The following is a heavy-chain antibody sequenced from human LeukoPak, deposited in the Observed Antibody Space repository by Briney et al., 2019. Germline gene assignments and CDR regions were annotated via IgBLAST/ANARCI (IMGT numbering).Heavy chain of an antibody. J-gene: IGHJ4*02. CDR1: GYSFINYW. CDR3: ARRDNSGWYFDY. Sequence: GEALKISCKGSGYSFINYWIGWLRQLPGKGREWMVIMYPGDFDTRYSPSFQGQVTISADKSISTAYLQWSRLQASDTAMYYCARRDNSGWYFDYWGQGTLVTVSS. V-gene: IGHV5-51*01. CDR2: MYPGDFDT. D-gene: IGHD6-19*01.